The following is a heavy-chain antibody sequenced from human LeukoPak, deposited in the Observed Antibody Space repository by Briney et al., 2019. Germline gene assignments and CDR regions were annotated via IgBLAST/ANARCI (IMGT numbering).Heavy chain of an antibody. V-gene: IGHV4-38-2*01. CDR1: GYSISSDYY. Sequence: PSETLSLTCAVSGYSISSDYYWGWIRQPPGKGLEWIGSIYRSGSTYYNPSLTSRVTISVDTSENQFSLRLNSVTAADTAVYYCARPSTTTTTGAFDYWGQGALVTVSS. D-gene: IGHD1-1*01. CDR2: IYRSGST. CDR3: ARPSTTTTTGAFDY. J-gene: IGHJ4*02.